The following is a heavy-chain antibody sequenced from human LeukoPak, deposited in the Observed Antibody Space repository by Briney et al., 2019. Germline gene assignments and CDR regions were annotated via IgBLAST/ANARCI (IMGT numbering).Heavy chain of an antibody. CDR3: AKEYRYCSGGSCYSGEDAFDI. J-gene: IGHJ3*02. CDR2: ISGSGGST. CDR1: GFTFSDYA. V-gene: IGHV3-23*01. Sequence: HAGGSLRLSCVASGFTFSDYAMNWVRQAPGKGLEWVSAISGSGGSTYYADSVKGRFTISRDNSKNTLYLQMNSLRAEDTAVYYCAKEYRYCSGGSCYSGEDAFDIWGQGTMVTVSS. D-gene: IGHD2-15*01.